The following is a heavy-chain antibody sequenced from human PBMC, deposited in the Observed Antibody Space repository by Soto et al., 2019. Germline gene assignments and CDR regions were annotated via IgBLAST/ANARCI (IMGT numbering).Heavy chain of an antibody. CDR1: GGTFNTYA. V-gene: IGHV1-69*19. CDR2: ISPMFGAA. J-gene: IGHJ4*02. Sequence: QVQLVQSGAEMKKPGSSVKVSCQSSGGTFNTYAMNWVRQAPGQGPEWMGDISPMFGAANYAPKFQGRVTITADESTGISYMQLSSLTSEDTSLVFCAREVQVRTPAFVYWGQGTLVTVSS. CDR3: AREVQVRTPAFVY. D-gene: IGHD3-10*01.